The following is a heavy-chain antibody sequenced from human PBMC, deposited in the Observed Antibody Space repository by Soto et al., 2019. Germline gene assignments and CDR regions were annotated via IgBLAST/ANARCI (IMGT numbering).Heavy chain of an antibody. CDR1: GFTFSIYG. CDR3: AKISDSGYQFEY. CDR2: ISYDGTDK. V-gene: IGHV3-30*18. J-gene: IGHJ4*02. Sequence: LRLSCASSGFTFSIYGMRCFLQAPGKGLEWVAVISYDGTDKYYADSVKGRFTISRDNSKNMLYLQMNSLRAEDTAVYHCAKISDSGYQFEYWGQGTLVTVSS. D-gene: IGHD3-22*01.